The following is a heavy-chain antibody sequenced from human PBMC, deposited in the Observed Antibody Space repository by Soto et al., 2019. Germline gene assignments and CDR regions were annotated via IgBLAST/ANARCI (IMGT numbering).Heavy chain of an antibody. D-gene: IGHD1-20*01. V-gene: IGHV1-69*01. CDR2: IIPIFGTA. CDR1: GGTFSSYA. J-gene: IGHJ5*02. CDR3: ARAGGGITGTTGYNWFDT. Sequence: QVQLVQSGAEVKKPGSSVKVSCKASGGTFSSYAISWVRQAPGQGLEWMGGIIPIFGTANYAQKFQGRVTITADESTSTAYMELSSLRSEDTAVYYCARAGGGITGTTGYNWFDTWGQGTLVTVSS.